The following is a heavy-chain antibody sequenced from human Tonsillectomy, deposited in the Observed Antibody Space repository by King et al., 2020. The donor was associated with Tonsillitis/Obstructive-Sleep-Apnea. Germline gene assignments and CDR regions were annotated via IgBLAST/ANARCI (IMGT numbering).Heavy chain of an antibody. J-gene: IGHJ4*02. CDR3: ARGAKGYCSSTGCYQPLDY. V-gene: IGHV1-69*12. D-gene: IGHD2-2*01. CDR1: GGTFSSDA. CDR2: IIPIFDTA. Sequence: QLVQSGAEVKKPGSSVKVSCKASGGTFSSDAITWVRQAPGQGLEWMGGIIPIFDTANYAQKFQGRVTITADESTSTAYMELSSLRSEDTAVYSCARGAKGYCSSTGCYQPLDYWGQGTLVIVSS.